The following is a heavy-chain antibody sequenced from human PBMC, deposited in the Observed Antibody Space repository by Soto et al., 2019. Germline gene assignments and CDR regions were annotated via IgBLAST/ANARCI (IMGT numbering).Heavy chain of an antibody. CDR3: ARVSPVGYCSGGSCQSYYYYGMDV. Sequence: ETLSLTCAVYGGSCSGYYWSWIRQPPGKGLEWIGEINHSGSTNYNPSLKSRVTISVDTSKNQFSLKLSSVTAADTAVYYCARVSPVGYCSGGSCQSYYYYGMDVWGQGTTVTVSS. V-gene: IGHV4-34*01. D-gene: IGHD2-15*01. CDR1: GGSCSGYY. CDR2: INHSGST. J-gene: IGHJ6*02.